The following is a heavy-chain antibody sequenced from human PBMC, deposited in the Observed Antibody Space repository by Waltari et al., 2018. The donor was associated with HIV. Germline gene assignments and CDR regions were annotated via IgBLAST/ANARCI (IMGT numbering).Heavy chain of an antibody. Sequence: QVQVVESGGSLVQPGWSRGLSCAGSGFSLGYYGMNWVRQAPGKGLEWVALIWYDGSKKYYGDSVKGRFTIFSDKSKNTVFLQMTRLRVEDTATYYCARGEGGYTYGYNWLDLWGQGTVVTVSS. D-gene: IGHD1-26*01. V-gene: IGHV3-33*01. CDR2: IWYDGSKK. CDR3: ARGEGGYTYGYNWLDL. J-gene: IGHJ5*02. CDR1: GFSLGYYG.